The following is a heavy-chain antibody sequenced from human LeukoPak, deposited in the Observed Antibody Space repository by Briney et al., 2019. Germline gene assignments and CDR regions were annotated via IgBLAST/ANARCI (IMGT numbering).Heavy chain of an antibody. CDR1: GCTFSSYS. J-gene: IGHJ5*02. Sequence: PGGSLRLSCAASGCTFSSYSMNWVRQAPGKGLEWVSSISSSSSYIYYADSVKGRFTISRDNAKNSLYLQMNSLRAEDTAVYYCARDQVGLNWFDPWGQGTLVTVSS. D-gene: IGHD1-26*01. CDR3: ARDQVGLNWFDP. V-gene: IGHV3-21*01. CDR2: ISSSSSYI.